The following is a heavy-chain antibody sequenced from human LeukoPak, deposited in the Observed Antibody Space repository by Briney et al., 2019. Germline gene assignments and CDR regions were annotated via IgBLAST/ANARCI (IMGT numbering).Heavy chain of an antibody. Sequence: GASVKVSCKASGGXFSSYAISWVRQAPGQGLEWMGLIIPILGIANYAQKFQGRVTITADKSTSTAYMELSSLRSEDTAVYYCARGAHYYDSSGSDLDPWGQGTLVTVSS. D-gene: IGHD3-22*01. V-gene: IGHV1-69*04. J-gene: IGHJ5*02. CDR2: IIPILGIA. CDR3: ARGAHYYDSSGSDLDP. CDR1: GGXFSSYA.